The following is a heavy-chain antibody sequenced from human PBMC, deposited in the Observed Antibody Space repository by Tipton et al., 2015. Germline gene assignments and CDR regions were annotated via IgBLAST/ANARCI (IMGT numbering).Heavy chain of an antibody. D-gene: IGHD3-16*01. J-gene: IGHJ5*02. CDR1: GLSVSGNS. V-gene: IGHV3-53*01. Sequence: GSLRLSCAASGLSVSGNSMSWVRQPPGKRLEWASLINVDGATYYADSVKGRFTISKDTSKKSLYLQMDSLRADDSALYYCATVLGTFFPAWGQGSLVTVSS. CDR3: ATVLGTFFPA. CDR2: INVDGAT.